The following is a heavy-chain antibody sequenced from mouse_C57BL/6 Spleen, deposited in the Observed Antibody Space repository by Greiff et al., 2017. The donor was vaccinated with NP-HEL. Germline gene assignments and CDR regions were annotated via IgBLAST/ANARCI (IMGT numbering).Heavy chain of an antibody. CDR3: ARSVDGYLDY. CDR2: IYPGDGDT. D-gene: IGHD2-3*01. CDR1: GYAFSSYW. Sequence: VQVVESGAELVKPGASVKISCKASGYAFSSYWMNWVKQRPGKGLEWIGQIYPGDGDTNYNGKFKGKATLTADKSSSTAYMQLSSLTSEDSAVYFCARSVDGYLDYWGQGTTLTVSS. J-gene: IGHJ2*01. V-gene: IGHV1-80*01.